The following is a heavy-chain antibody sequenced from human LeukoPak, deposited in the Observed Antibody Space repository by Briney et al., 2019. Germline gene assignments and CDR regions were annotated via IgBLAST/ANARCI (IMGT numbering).Heavy chain of an antibody. Sequence: GGSLRLSCAASGFTFSSYSMNWVRQAPGKGLEWVSSISSSSSYIYYADSVKGRFTISRDNAKNSLYLQMNSLRAEDTAVYYCARDLGYDPCNWNDLCAFDIWGQGTMVTVSS. V-gene: IGHV3-21*01. D-gene: IGHD1-20*01. J-gene: IGHJ3*02. CDR1: GFTFSSYS. CDR3: ARDLGYDPCNWNDLCAFDI. CDR2: ISSSSSYI.